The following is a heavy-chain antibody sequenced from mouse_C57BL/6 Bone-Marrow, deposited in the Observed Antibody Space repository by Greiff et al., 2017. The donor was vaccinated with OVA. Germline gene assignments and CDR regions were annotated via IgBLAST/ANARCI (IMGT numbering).Heavy chain of an antibody. CDR2: IDPENGDT. V-gene: IGHV14-4*01. J-gene: IGHJ4*01. CDR3: TTYGSSYPYAMDY. CDR1: GFNIKDDY. Sequence: EVQLQQSGAELVRPGASVKLSCTASGFNIKDDYMHWVKQRPEQGLEWIGWIDPENGDTEYASKFQGKATITAATSSNTAYLQLSSLTSEDTAVYYCTTYGSSYPYAMDYWGQGTSVTVSS. D-gene: IGHD1-1*01.